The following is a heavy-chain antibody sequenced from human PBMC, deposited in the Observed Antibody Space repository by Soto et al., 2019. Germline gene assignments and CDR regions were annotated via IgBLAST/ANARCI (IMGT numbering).Heavy chain of an antibody. J-gene: IGHJ5*02. CDR2: ISGSGGST. V-gene: IGHV3-23*01. CDR3: AKDQFSVTTADWFDP. CDR1: GFTFSSYA. D-gene: IGHD4-4*01. Sequence: EVQLLESGGGLVQPGGSLRLSCAASGFTFSSYAMSWVRQAPGKGLEWVSAISGSGGSTYYADSVKGRFTISRDNSKNTLYLQMNSLRADDTAVYYCAKDQFSVTTADWFDPWGQGTLVTVSS.